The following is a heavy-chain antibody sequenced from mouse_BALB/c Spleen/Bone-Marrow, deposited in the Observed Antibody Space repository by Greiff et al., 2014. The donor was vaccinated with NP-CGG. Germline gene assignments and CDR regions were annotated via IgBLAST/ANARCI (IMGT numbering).Heavy chain of an antibody. CDR2: IDPENGDT. D-gene: IGHD2-4*01. J-gene: IGHJ2*01. V-gene: IGHV14-4*02. CDR1: GFNIKDYY. Sequence: EVQLVESGAELVRSGASVKLSCTASGFNIKDYYTHWVKQRPEQGLEWIGWIDPENGDTEYAPKFQGKATMTADTSSNTAYLQLSSRTSEDTAVYYCNARGDYDFDYFDYWGQGTTLTVSS. CDR3: NARGDYDFDYFDY.